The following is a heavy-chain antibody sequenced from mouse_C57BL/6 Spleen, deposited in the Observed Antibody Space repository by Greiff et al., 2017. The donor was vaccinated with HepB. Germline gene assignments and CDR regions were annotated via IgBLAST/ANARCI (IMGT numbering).Heavy chain of an antibody. CDR1: GFSLTSYG. Sequence: QVQLQQSGPGLVQPSQSLSITCTVSGFSLTSYGVHWVRQSPGKGLEWLGVIWRGGSTDYNAAFMSRLSTTKDNSKSQAFFIMNSLQADDTSIYYCAKNYGYYVGAMDYWGQGTSVTVSS. V-gene: IGHV2-5*01. J-gene: IGHJ4*01. CDR3: AKNYGYYVGAMDY. D-gene: IGHD2-3*01. CDR2: IWRGGST.